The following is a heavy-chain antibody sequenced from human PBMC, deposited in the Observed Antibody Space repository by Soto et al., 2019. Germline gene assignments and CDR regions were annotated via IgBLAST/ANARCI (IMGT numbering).Heavy chain of an antibody. J-gene: IGHJ4*02. D-gene: IGHD3-22*01. CDR1: GFTFSSYA. Sequence: GGSLRLSCAASGFTFSSYAMTWVRQTPGKGLEWVPSVSAGRGRTYYADSVKGRFTISSDSSKNTLYLQMNSLRAEDTALYYCAKEYYYDGSGYSHWGQGTLVTVSS. CDR3: AKEYYYDGSGYSH. CDR2: VSAGRGRT. V-gene: IGHV3-23*01.